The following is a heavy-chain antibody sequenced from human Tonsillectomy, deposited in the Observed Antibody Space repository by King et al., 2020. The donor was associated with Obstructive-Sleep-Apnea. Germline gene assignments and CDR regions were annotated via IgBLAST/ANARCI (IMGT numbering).Heavy chain of an antibody. J-gene: IGHJ5*02. CDR2: ISYDGSNK. CDR1: GFTFSTYA. CDR3: ARDGPVVVPAAMPGFNWFDP. V-gene: IGHV3-30-3*01. Sequence: VQLVESGGGVVQPGRSLRLSCAASGFTFSTYAMYWVRQAPGKGLEWVAVISYDGSNKYYADSVKGRFTISRDNSKNTLYLQMNSLRAEDTAVYYCARDGPVVVPAAMPGFNWFDPWGQGTLVIVS. D-gene: IGHD2-2*01.